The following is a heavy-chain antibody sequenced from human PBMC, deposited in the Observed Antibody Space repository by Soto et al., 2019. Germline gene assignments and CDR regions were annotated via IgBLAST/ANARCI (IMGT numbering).Heavy chain of an antibody. CDR1: GGTFSTYT. D-gene: IGHD6-19*01. J-gene: IGHJ3*01. V-gene: IGHV1-69*02. CDR2: IIPMLTVT. Sequence: QVHLVQSGAEVKKPGSSVKVSCKAAGGTFSTYTLIWVRQAPGQGPEWIGRIIPMLTVTNSAQKFHGRVTLTAEKSTNAAFMDLTSLRSDDTAVYYCSIGSCSAETFEEWGQGTMVTVSS. CDR3: SIGSCSAETFEE.